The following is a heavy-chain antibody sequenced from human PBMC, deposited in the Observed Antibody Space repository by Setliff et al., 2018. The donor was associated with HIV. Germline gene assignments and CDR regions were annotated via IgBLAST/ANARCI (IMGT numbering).Heavy chain of an antibody. Sequence: SETLSLTCSVSGASITSHNWSWIRQAAGKGLEWIGRIYTRGNTNYNPSLRSRVTMSVDTSKNQFSLKVTSVTAADTAVYYCTRDLWGDDYYYYMDVWGKGTTVTVSS. CDR2: IYTRGNT. CDR3: TRDLWGDDYYYYMDV. CDR1: GASITSHN. D-gene: IGHD2-21*02. V-gene: IGHV4-4*07. J-gene: IGHJ6*03.